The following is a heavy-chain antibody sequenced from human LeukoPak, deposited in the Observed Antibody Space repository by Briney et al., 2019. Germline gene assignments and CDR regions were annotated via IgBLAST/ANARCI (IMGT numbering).Heavy chain of an antibody. CDR3: AREHCSGGSCYSIYYYYYMDV. CDR2: IYDSGST. V-gene: IGHV4-59*01. J-gene: IGHJ6*03. Sequence: SETLSLTCAVSGGSINNYYWSWIRQPPGKGLEWIGYIYDSGSTNYNPSLKSRVTTSLDTSKNQVSLELSSVTAADTAVYYCAREHCSGGSCYSIYYYYYMDVWGKGTTVTVSS. CDR1: GGSINNYY. D-gene: IGHD2-15*01.